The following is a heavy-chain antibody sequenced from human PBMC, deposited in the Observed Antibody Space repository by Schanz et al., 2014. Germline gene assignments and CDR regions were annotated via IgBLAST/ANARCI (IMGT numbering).Heavy chain of an antibody. V-gene: IGHV3-66*04. CDR3: ARPRFDYGEVDY. J-gene: IGHJ4*02. Sequence: EVQLLESGGGLVQPGGSLRLSCAASGFTFSSYAMSWVRQAPGKGLEWVSVIYSGIGAYYADSVRGRFTISRDRFQNTLYLRMSSLRAEDTAVYYCARPRFDYGEVDYWGQGTLVTVSS. CDR1: GFTFSSYA. D-gene: IGHD4-17*01. CDR2: IYSGIGA.